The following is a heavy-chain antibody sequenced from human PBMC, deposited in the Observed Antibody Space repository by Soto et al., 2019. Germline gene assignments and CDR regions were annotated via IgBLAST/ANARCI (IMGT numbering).Heavy chain of an antibody. CDR1: GYTFTTYS. CDR3: ARDGGYDVLTGHYILLYYLDN. V-gene: IGHV1-46*01. D-gene: IGHD3-9*01. Sequence: ASVNVSCKASGYTFTTYSMHWVRQTPGHGLEWMGVINPSGGRTSYAQKFQGRVTMTRDTSTSTVHMELSNLRSEDTAVYFCARDGGYDVLTGHYILLYYLDNWGLGTLVTVSS. J-gene: IGHJ4*02. CDR2: INPSGGRT.